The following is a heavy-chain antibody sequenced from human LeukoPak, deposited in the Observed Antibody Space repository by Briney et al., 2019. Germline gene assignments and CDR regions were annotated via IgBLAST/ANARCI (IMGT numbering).Heavy chain of an antibody. CDR3: ARHNPNPGLLWFGELQPPDY. J-gene: IGHJ4*02. CDR2: IYYSGST. CDR1: GGSISSYY. Sequence: SETLSLTCTVSGGSISSYYWSWIRQPPGKGLEWIGYIYYSGSTNYNPSLKSRVTISVDTSKNQFSLKLSSVTAADTAVYYCARHNPNPGLLWFGELQPPDYWGQGTLVTVSS. D-gene: IGHD3-10*01. V-gene: IGHV4-59*08.